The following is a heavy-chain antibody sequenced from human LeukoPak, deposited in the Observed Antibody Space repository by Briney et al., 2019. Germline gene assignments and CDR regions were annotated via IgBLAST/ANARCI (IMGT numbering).Heavy chain of an antibody. Sequence: ASVKVSCKASGYTFTSYAMHCGRQAPGQRLEWRGWINAGNGNTKYSQELQGRVTITRDTSASTDYMELSSLRSEDMAVYYCARDSIPNIAVAGLFDFWGQGTLVTVSS. CDR1: GYTFTSYA. CDR3: ARDSIPNIAVAGLFDF. D-gene: IGHD6-19*01. CDR2: INAGNGNT. V-gene: IGHV1-3*03. J-gene: IGHJ4*02.